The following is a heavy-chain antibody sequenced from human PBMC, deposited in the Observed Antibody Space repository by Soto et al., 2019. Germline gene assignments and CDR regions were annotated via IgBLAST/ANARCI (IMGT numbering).Heavy chain of an antibody. V-gene: IGHV3-48*01. CDR1: GFTFSSYS. D-gene: IGHD3-16*01. CDR3: ARAGDPMITLSPIPDV. Sequence: GGSLRLSCAASGFTFSSYSMNWVRQAPGKGLEWVSYISSSSTIYYADSVKGRFTISRDNAKNSLYLQMNSLRAEDTAVYYCARAGDPMITLSPIPDVWGKGTTVTVSS. J-gene: IGHJ6*04. CDR2: ISSSSTI.